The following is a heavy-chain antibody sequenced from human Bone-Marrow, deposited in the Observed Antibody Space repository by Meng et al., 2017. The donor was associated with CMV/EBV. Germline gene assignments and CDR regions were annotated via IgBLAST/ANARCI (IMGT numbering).Heavy chain of an antibody. CDR2: ISAYNGDT. J-gene: IGHJ4*02. V-gene: IGHV1-18*01. D-gene: IGHD4-23*01. CDR3: ARVTRNGNGRWQSDY. Sequence: ASVKVSCKASGYTLNTYGIYWVRQAPGQGLEWMGWISAYNGDTNYAQTLQGRITLTTDTSTNTAFLELRRLTSRDTARYYCARVTRNGNGRWQSDYWGQGTLVTVSS. CDR1: GYTLNTYG.